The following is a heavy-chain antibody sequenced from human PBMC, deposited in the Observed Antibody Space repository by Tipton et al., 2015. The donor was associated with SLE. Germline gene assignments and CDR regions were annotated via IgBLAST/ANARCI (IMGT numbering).Heavy chain of an antibody. V-gene: IGHV3-53*04. CDR2: IYSGGST. J-gene: IGHJ6*03. D-gene: IGHD2-2*01. CDR3: AAGGCSSSSCYYYYMDV. Sequence: SLRLSCAASGFTVSSNYMSWVRQAPVKGLAWVSVIYSGGSTYYADSVKGRFTISRHNSKTTLYLQMNSLRAEDTAVYYCAAGGCSSSSCYYYYMDVWGKGTTVTVSS. CDR1: GFTVSSNY.